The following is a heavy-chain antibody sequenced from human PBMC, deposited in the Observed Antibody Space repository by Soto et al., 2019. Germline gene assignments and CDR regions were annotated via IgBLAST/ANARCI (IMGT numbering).Heavy chain of an antibody. V-gene: IGHV3-21*02. CDR1: GFALTTYT. CDR2: INGRSNYK. D-gene: IGHD1-26*01. CDR3: VREDGVVGASSAFDS. J-gene: IGHJ4*02. Sequence: EVQLVESGGGLVAPGGSLRLSCVASGFALTTYTMNWVRQAPGTGLEWVSSINGRSNYKYYSDSVKGRVTVSRDNAQNSLFLQMSRLGPEDTAVYYCVREDGVVGASSAFDSWGQGTLVTVSS.